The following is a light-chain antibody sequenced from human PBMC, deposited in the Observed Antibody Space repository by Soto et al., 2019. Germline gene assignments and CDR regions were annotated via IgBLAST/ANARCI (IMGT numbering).Light chain of an antibody. V-gene: IGKV3-11*01. CDR2: GAS. J-gene: IGKJ4*01. Sequence: LTQSPATLSLSLGERATLSCRASQSISTYLAWYQQKSGQGPRLLIYGASNRATGVPARFSGSGSGTDFTLTISSLEPEDFAVYFCQQRKSWPPTFGGGTKVEIK. CDR3: QQRKSWPPT. CDR1: QSISTY.